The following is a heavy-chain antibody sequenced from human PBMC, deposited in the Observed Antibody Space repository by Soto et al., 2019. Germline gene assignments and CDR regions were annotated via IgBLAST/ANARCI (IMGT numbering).Heavy chain of an antibody. D-gene: IGHD2-21*01. Sequence: QVQVVQSGAEVKKPESSVKVSCKHSGGTFNTYTVNWVRLAPGHGIEWMGRFIPILDMANYAQKFQDRVTITADRSTFTAYMELNSLTSDDTAVYYCAITYCIDNSCPRAFDFWGPGTRVTVSS. V-gene: IGHV1-69*02. CDR1: GGTFNTYT. J-gene: IGHJ4*02. CDR3: AITYCIDNSCPRAFDF. CDR2: FIPILDMA.